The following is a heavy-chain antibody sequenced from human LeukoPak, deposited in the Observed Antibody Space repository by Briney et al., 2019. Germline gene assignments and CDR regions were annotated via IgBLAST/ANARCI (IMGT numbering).Heavy chain of an antibody. CDR1: GFTFSSYA. Sequence: GGSLRLSCAASGFTFSSYAMSWVRQAPGKGPEWVSAISHSGGTTYYADSVKGRFTITRDNSKNTLYLQMNSLRAEDTAVYYCARGGLYYYDSRGAFDIWGQGTMVTVSS. CDR2: ISHSGGTT. V-gene: IGHV3-23*01. CDR3: ARGGLYYYDSRGAFDI. D-gene: IGHD3-22*01. J-gene: IGHJ3*02.